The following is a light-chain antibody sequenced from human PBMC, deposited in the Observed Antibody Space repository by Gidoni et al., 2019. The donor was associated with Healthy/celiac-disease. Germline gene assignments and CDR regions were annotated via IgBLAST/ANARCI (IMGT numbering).Light chain of an antibody. CDR2: KDT. Sequence: SRALTQPPSVSVSPGQTARITCSGDALPKQYAYWYQQKPGQAPVLVIYKDTERPSGIPGRFTGSSSETTVTLTISGVQAGDEADYYCQSTDSSGTYVVFGGGTKLTIL. V-gene: IGLV3-25*03. CDR1: ALPKQY. J-gene: IGLJ3*02. CDR3: QSTDSSGTYVV.